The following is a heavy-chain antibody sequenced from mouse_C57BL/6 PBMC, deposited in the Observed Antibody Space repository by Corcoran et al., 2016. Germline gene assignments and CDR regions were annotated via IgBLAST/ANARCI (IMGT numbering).Heavy chain of an antibody. Sequence: QIQLVQSGPELKKPGETVKISCKASGYTFTTYGMSWVKQAPGKGLKWMGWINTYSGVPTYADDFKGRFAFSLATSASTAYLQINNLKNEDTATYFCARFRGYPYYYAMDYWGQGTSVTVSS. V-gene: IGHV9-3*01. CDR3: ARFRGYPYYYAMDY. J-gene: IGHJ4*01. CDR1: GYTFTTYG. CDR2: INTYSGVP. D-gene: IGHD2-2*01.